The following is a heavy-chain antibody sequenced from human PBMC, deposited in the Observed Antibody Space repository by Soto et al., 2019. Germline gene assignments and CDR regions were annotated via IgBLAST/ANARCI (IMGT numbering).Heavy chain of an antibody. CDR2: IYYSGAT. D-gene: IGHD3-9*01. Sequence: PSETLSLTCTVSGDSISSGDYYWSWVRQPPGKGLEWIGSIYYSGATYYNPSLKSRITMSVDTSKNQFSLRLTSVTAADTAVYYCARDRDWAFDYWGRGTLVTVSS. CDR1: GDSISSGDYY. CDR3: ARDRDWAFDY. J-gene: IGHJ4*02. V-gene: IGHV4-30-4*01.